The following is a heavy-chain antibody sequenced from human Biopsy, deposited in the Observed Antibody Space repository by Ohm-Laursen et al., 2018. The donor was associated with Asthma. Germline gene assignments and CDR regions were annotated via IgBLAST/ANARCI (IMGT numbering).Heavy chain of an antibody. J-gene: IGHJ4*02. V-gene: IGHV3-48*01. CDR3: ASQSSGPDFWSGYYYFDY. Sequence: SLRLSCAASGFTFSSYSMNWVRRAPGKGLEWVSYISSSSSTIYYADSVKGRFTISRDNAKNSLYLQMNSLRAEDTAVYYCASQSSGPDFWSGYYYFDYWGQGTLVTVSS. CDR2: ISSSSSTI. CDR1: GFTFSSYS. D-gene: IGHD3-3*01.